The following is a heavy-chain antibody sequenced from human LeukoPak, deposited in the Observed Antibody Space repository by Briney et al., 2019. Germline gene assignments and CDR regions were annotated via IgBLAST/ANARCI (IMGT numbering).Heavy chain of an antibody. CDR1: GFTFSRYS. V-gene: IGHV3-21*01. J-gene: IGHJ3*02. CDR2: ISSSGSYI. CDR3: ASRNQYCGGDCFWAFDI. Sequence: GGSLRLSCGASGFTFSRYSVNWVRQAPGKGLEWVSSISSSGSYIYYADSVKGRSTISRDNAKNSLYLQMNSLRAEDTAVYYCASRNQYCGGDCFWAFDIWGQGTMVTVSS. D-gene: IGHD2-21*02.